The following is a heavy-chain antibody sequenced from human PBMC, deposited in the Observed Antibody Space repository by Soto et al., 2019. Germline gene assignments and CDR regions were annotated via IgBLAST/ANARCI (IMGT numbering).Heavy chain of an antibody. J-gene: IGHJ4*02. CDR2: ISSSSSYI. Sequence: GGSLRLSCAASGFTFSSYSMNWVRQAPWKGLEWVSSISSSSSYIYYADSAKGRFTISRDNAKNSLYLQMNSLRAEDTAVYYCARDHSVIAAAKSFDYWGQGTLVTVSS. V-gene: IGHV3-21*01. CDR1: GFTFSSYS. D-gene: IGHD6-13*01. CDR3: ARDHSVIAAAKSFDY.